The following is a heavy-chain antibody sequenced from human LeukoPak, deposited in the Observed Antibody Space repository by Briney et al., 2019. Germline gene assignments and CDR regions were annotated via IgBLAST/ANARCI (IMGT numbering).Heavy chain of an antibody. V-gene: IGHV1-46*01. CDR1: GGTFSSYA. CDR3: ARIRDGYNDAYDI. Sequence: ASVKVSCKASGGTFSSYAISWVRQAPGRVLEWMGLINPDGGNTNYAQNFQGRVTLTRDTSTSTVYMELSSLRSEDTAIYYCARIRDGYNDAYDIWGQGTVVTVPS. D-gene: IGHD5-24*01. J-gene: IGHJ3*02. CDR2: INPDGGNT.